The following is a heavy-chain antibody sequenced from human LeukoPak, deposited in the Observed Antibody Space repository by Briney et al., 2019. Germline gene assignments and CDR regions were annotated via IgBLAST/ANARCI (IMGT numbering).Heavy chain of an antibody. Sequence: SETLSLTCAVYGGSFSGYYWSWIRQPPGKGLEWIGEINHSGSTNYNPSLKSRVTISVDTSKNQFSLKLSSVTAADTAVYYCARGKARGGLPYYFGYWGQGTLVTVSS. CDR3: ARGKARGGLPYYFGY. J-gene: IGHJ4*02. V-gene: IGHV4-34*01. CDR1: GGSFSGYY. D-gene: IGHD3-3*01. CDR2: INHSGST.